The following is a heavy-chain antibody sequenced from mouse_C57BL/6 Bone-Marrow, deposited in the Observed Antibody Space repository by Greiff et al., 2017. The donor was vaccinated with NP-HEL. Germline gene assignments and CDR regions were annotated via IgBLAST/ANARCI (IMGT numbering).Heavy chain of an antibody. CDR3: ARSLLRLDY. D-gene: IGHD1-2*01. J-gene: IGHJ2*01. V-gene: IGHV5-17*01. Sequence: EVKLVESGGGLVKPGGSLKLSCAASGDTFSDYGMHWVRQAPEQGLEWVAYISSGSSTIYYADTVKGRFTISRDNAKNTLFLQMTSLRSEDTAMYYCARSLLRLDYWGQGTTLTVSS. CDR1: GDTFSDYG. CDR2: ISSGSSTI.